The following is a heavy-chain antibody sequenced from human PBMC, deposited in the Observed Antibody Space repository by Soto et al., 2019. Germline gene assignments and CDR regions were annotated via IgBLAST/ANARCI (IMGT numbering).Heavy chain of an antibody. D-gene: IGHD3-22*01. CDR3: ARGAVVNFDS. Sequence: QLQLQESGSGLVKPSQTLSLTCAVSGGSISSGGSSWTWIRQPPGKGLEWIGYIYHSGSTYYNPSLKGRVTISVDRSKNQFSLKLTSVTAAATAVYYCARGAVVNFDSWGQGTLVTVSS. CDR2: IYHSGST. CDR1: GGSISSGGSS. V-gene: IGHV4-30-2*01. J-gene: IGHJ4*02.